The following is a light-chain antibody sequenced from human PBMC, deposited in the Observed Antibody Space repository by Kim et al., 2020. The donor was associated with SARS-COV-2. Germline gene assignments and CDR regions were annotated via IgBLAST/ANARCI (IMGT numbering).Light chain of an antibody. Sequence: EIVLTQSPGTLSLSPGERATLSCRASQNVNSNYLVWYQQKPGQAPRLLIYGASTRATGIPDRFSGGGSGTDFTLTISRLEPEDFAVYYCLQYGASYTFGQGTKLEI. V-gene: IGKV3-20*01. CDR1: QNVNSNY. CDR3: LQYGASYT. CDR2: GAS. J-gene: IGKJ2*01.